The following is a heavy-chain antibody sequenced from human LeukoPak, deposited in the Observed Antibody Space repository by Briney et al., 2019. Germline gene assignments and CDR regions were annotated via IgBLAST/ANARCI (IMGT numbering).Heavy chain of an antibody. V-gene: IGHV3-30*18. CDR1: GFTFSSYG. CDR2: ISYDGSNK. CDR3: AKDIASGDYGGNFDY. D-gene: IGHD4-23*01. J-gene: IGHJ4*02. Sequence: GGSLRLSCAASGFTFSSYGMHWVRQAPGKGLEWVAVISYDGSNKYYADSVKGRFTISRDNSKNTLYLQMNSLRAEDTAVYYCAKDIASGDYGGNFDYWGQGPLVTVSS.